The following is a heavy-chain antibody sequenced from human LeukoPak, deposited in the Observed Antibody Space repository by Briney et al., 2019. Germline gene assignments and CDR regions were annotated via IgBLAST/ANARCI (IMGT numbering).Heavy chain of an antibody. V-gene: IGHV3-74*01. Sequence: GGSLRLSCAASGFIFSSFWMRWVRQVPGKGLVWVSHINSDGRTTDYADSVRGRFTISRDNAKNTLYLQMNRLTVEDTAVYYCGRGMRDYYGLDYWGQGFLVTVSS. D-gene: IGHD3-10*01. J-gene: IGHJ4*02. CDR1: GFIFSSFW. CDR3: GRGMRDYYGLDY. CDR2: INSDGRTT.